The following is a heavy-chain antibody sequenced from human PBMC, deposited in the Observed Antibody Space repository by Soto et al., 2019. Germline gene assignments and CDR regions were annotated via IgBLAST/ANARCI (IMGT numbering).Heavy chain of an antibody. Sequence: QVQLVQSGAEVKKPGSSVKVSCKASGGTFSSYAISWVRQAPGQGLEWMGGIIPIFGTANYAQKFQGRVTITADESTGTAYMELSSLRSEDTAVYYCASFEGGYCTNGVCSTWYYFDYWGQGTLVTVSS. V-gene: IGHV1-69*01. J-gene: IGHJ4*02. CDR2: IIPIFGTA. D-gene: IGHD2-8*01. CDR3: ASFEGGYCTNGVCSTWYYFDY. CDR1: GGTFSSYA.